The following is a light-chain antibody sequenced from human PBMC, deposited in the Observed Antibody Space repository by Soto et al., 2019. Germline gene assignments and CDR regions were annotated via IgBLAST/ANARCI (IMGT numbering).Light chain of an antibody. CDR3: AAWDDSLNGWV. V-gene: IGLV1-44*01. CDR2: SNN. J-gene: IGLJ2*01. CDR1: HSNIGSNI. Sequence: QSVLTQPPSASGTPGQRVTISCSGGHSNIGSNIVNWYQQLPGTAPKLLIYSNNQGPSGVPDRFSGSKSGTSASLAISGLQSEDEAHYYCAAWDDSLNGWVFGGGTKVTVL.